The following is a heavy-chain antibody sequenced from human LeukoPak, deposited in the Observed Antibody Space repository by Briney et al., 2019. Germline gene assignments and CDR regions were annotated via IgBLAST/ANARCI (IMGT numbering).Heavy chain of an antibody. D-gene: IGHD4-11*01. Sequence: PSETLSFTCAVYGGSFSGYYWSWLRQPPGKGLEWIGEINHSGSTNYNPSLKSRVTISVDTSKNQFSLKLSSVTAADTAVYYCARVSEVSPDAFDIWGQGTMVTVSS. CDR3: ARVSEVSPDAFDI. V-gene: IGHV4-34*01. CDR1: GGSFSGYY. CDR2: INHSGST. J-gene: IGHJ3*02.